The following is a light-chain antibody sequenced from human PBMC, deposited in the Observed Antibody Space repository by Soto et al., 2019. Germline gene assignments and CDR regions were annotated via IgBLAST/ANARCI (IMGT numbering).Light chain of an antibody. CDR3: QQYNNFWT. V-gene: IGKV1-5*03. J-gene: IGKJ1*01. Sequence: DIQMTQSPSTLSASVGDRVTITCRASQSVNIWLAWYQQKPGKAPKLLISEASTVETGVPARFSGSGSGTQFTLTISSLQPDDLATYYCQQYNNFWTFGQGTKVQIK. CDR2: EAS. CDR1: QSVNIW.